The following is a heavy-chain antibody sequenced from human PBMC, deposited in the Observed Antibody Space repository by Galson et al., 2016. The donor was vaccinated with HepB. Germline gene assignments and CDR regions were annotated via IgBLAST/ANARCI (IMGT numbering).Heavy chain of an antibody. CDR3: AREGRGDCSSTTCYFGGMDV. CDR2: INTGSDNT. D-gene: IGHD2-2*01. J-gene: IGHJ6*02. Sequence: SVKVSCKASRYTFTNYAVHWVRQAPGQRLEWMGWINTGSDNTKYSQNFQGRVTIMRDTSASTAYMELSSLRSEDTAVYYCAREGRGDCSSTTCYFGGMDVWGQGTTVTVSS. CDR1: RYTFTNYA. V-gene: IGHV1-3*04.